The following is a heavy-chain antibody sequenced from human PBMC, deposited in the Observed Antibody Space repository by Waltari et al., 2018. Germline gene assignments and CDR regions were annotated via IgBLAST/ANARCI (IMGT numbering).Heavy chain of an antibody. CDR3: ARGSRATGGYPYYFDY. J-gene: IGHJ4*02. D-gene: IGHD2-8*02. CDR1: GGTFSSYA. Sequence: QVQLVQSGAEVKKPGSSVKVSCKASGGTFSSYAISWVRQAPGQGLEWMGGIIPIVGTANYATKFQGRVTITADESTSTAYMELSSLRSEDTAVYYCARGSRATGGYPYYFDYWGQGTLVTVSS. CDR2: IIPIVGTA. V-gene: IGHV1-69*12.